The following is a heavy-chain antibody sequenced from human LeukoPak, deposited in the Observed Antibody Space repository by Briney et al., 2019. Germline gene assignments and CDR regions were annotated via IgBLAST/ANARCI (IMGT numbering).Heavy chain of an antibody. V-gene: IGHV4-34*01. D-gene: IGHD1-26*01. CDR1: GGSSSGYY. J-gene: IGHJ4*02. CDR3: ARGLIVGATYYFDY. Sequence: SETLSLTCAVYGGSSSGYYWSWIRQPPGKGLEWIGEINHSGSTNYNPSLKSRVTISVDTSKNQFSLKLSSVTAADTAVYYCARGLIVGATYYFDYWGQGTLVTVSS. CDR2: INHSGST.